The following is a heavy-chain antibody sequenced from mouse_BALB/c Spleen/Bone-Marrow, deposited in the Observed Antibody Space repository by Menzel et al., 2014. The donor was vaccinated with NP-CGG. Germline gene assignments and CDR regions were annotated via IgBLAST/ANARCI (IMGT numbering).Heavy chain of an antibody. CDR2: ISSGSST. J-gene: IGHJ4*01. Sequence: EVQRVESGGGLVKPGGSLKLSCAASGFTFRSYAMSWVRQTPEKRLEWVASISSGSSTYYPDSVKGRFTISRDNARNILYLQMSSLRSEDTAMYYCARGRTRGYTMDYWGQGTSVTVSS. CDR3: ARGRTRGYTMDY. CDR1: GFTFRSYA. V-gene: IGHV5-6-5*01.